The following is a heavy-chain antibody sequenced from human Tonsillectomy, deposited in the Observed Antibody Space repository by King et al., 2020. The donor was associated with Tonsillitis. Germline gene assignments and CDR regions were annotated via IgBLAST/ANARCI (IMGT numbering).Heavy chain of an antibody. D-gene: IGHD6-19*01. CDR3: AKDRGPVAEGEHY. V-gene: IGHV3-23*03. CDR2: IYSGDSST. Sequence: VQLVESGGGLVQPGGSLRLSCAASGFTFSSYAMSWVRQAPGKGLEWVSVIYSGDSSTYYADSVKGRFTISRDNSNNTLYLQMNSLRAEDTAVYYCAKDRGPVAEGEHYWGQGTLVTVSS. CDR1: GFTFSSYA. J-gene: IGHJ4*02.